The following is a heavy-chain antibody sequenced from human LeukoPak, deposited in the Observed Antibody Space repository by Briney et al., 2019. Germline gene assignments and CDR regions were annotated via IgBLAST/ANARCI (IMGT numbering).Heavy chain of an antibody. CDR3: AKDVEATISSGGYYFDY. V-gene: IGHV3-23*01. Sequence: GGSLRLSCAASGFTLRSYAMSWVRRAPGKGLEWVSAISGSDGSTHYADSVKGRFTISRDISYNRLYLQMNSLRAEDTAVYYCAKDVEATISSGGYYFDYWGQGTLVTVSS. D-gene: IGHD6-19*01. J-gene: IGHJ4*02. CDR1: GFTLRSYA. CDR2: ISGSDGST.